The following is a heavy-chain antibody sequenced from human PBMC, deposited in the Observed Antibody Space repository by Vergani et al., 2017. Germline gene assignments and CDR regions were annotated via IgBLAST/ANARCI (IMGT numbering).Heavy chain of an antibody. CDR3: AKHYQTGDQVYYYMDV. V-gene: IGHV4-34*08. D-gene: IGHD7-27*01. Sequence: VQLLESGGGLVQPGGSLRLSCAASGFTFSSYAMSWVRQPPGKGLEWIGEINHSGSTNYNPSLKSRVTISVDTSKNPFSLKLSSVTAADTAVYYCAKHYQTGDQVYYYMDVWGKGTTVTVSS. CDR1: GFTFSSYA. CDR2: INHSGST. J-gene: IGHJ6*03.